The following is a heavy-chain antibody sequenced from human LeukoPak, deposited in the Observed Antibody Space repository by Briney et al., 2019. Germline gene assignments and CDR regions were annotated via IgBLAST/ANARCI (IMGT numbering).Heavy chain of an antibody. Sequence: ASVKVSCKASGYTFTSYYIHWVRQAPGQGLEWMGIINPSGGSTSYAQKFEGRVTMTRDMSTSTVYMELSSLRAEDTAVYYCARDKFRGSISGSNFDYWGQGALVTVSS. J-gene: IGHJ4*02. CDR2: INPSGGST. D-gene: IGHD5-12*01. CDR3: ARDKFRGSISGSNFDY. V-gene: IGHV1-46*01. CDR1: GYTFTSYY.